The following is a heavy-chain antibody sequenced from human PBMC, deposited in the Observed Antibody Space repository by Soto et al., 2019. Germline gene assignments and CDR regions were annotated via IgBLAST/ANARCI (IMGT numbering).Heavy chain of an antibody. CDR1: GYTFTNYA. CDR2: INADNGNT. J-gene: IGHJ4*02. CDR3: ASCQGIMQRLATALALCDH. D-gene: IGHD6-25*01. Sequence: ASVKVSCKASGYTFTNYAIHWVRQAPGQRLEWMGWINADNGNTKYSRKFQGRVTITRDTSASTAYMELSSLRSEDTAVYYCASCQGIMQRLATALALCDHWGQGTLVTVSS. V-gene: IGHV1-3*01.